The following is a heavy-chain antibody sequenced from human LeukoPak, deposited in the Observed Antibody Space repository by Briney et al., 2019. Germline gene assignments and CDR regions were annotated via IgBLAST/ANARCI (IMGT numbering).Heavy chain of an antibody. Sequence: ASVKVSCKAYGYTFTSYYMHWVRQAPGQGLEWMGIINPSGGSTSYAQKFQGRVTMTRDMSTSTVYMELSSLRSEDTAVYYCARDFYDTRPKYYFDYWGQGTLVTVSS. CDR3: ARDFYDTRPKYYFDY. V-gene: IGHV1-46*01. CDR1: GYTFTSYY. D-gene: IGHD5/OR15-5a*01. CDR2: INPSGGST. J-gene: IGHJ4*02.